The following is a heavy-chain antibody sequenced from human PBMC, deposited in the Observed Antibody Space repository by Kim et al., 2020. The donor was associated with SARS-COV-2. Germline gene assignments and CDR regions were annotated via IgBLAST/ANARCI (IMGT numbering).Heavy chain of an antibody. J-gene: IGHJ4*02. CDR3: ARAGAGGGFDY. CDR2: VSRDGTGT. Sequence: GGSLRLSCVGSEFTFSDFWIHWVRQAPGKGLVWVSRVSRDGTGTDYGDAVKGRFTISRDNSQDTVFLELKSLRVEDTALYFCARAGAGGGFDYWGQGTLVTVSS. V-gene: IGHV3-74*01. CDR1: EFTFSDFW. D-gene: IGHD3-16*01.